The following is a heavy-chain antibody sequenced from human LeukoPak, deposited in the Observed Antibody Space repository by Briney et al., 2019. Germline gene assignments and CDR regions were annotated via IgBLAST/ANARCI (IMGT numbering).Heavy chain of an antibody. D-gene: IGHD6-19*01. V-gene: IGHV4-39*01. J-gene: IGHJ4*02. CDR1: GGSISSSSYC. Sequence: SETLSLTCTVSGGSISSSSYCWGWIRQPPGKGLEWIGSIYYSGSTYYNPSLKSRVTISVDTSKNQFSLKLSSVTAADTAVYYCARQAGTLLDYFDYWGQGTLVTVSS. CDR3: ARQAGTLLDYFDY. CDR2: IYYSGST.